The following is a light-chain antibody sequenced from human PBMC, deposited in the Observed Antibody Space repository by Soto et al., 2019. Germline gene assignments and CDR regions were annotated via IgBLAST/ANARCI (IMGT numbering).Light chain of an antibody. CDR3: QQYNNSPWT. Sequence: LTHSPSFLSASVGDRATLSCRASQSISSTYLAWYQQKPGQAPRLLIIGASSRATGIPDRFSGSGSGTDFTLTISRLEPEDFAVYYCQQYNNSPWTFGQGTKVDIK. CDR2: GAS. CDR1: QSISSTY. V-gene: IGKV3-20*01. J-gene: IGKJ1*01.